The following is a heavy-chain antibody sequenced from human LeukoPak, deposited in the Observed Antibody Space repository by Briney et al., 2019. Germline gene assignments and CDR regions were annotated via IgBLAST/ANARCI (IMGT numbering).Heavy chain of an antibody. CDR2: ISGSGGST. CDR3: AKDRSSSGHTN. J-gene: IGHJ4*02. Sequence: GGSLRLSCAAPGFTFSSYAMSWVRQAPGKGLEWVSAISGSGGSTYYADSVKGRFTISRDNSKNTLYLQMNSLRAEDTAVYYCAKDRSSSGHTNWGQGTLVTVSS. D-gene: IGHD6-19*01. CDR1: GFTFSSYA. V-gene: IGHV3-23*01.